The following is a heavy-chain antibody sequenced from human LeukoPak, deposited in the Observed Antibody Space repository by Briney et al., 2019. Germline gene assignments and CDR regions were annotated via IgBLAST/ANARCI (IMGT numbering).Heavy chain of an antibody. CDR3: AKGAAAGNYFDY. D-gene: IGHD6-13*01. J-gene: IGHJ4*02. V-gene: IGHV3-43*02. CDR2: ISGDGGST. Sequence: GGSLRLSCAASGFTFDDYAMHWVRQAPGKGLEWVSLISGDGGSTYYADSVKGRFTISGDNSKNSLYLQMNSLRTEDTALYYCAKGAAAGNYFDYWGQGTLVTVSS. CDR1: GFTFDDYA.